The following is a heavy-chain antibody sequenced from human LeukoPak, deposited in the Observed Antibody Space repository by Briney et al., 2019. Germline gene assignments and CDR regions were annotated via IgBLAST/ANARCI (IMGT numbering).Heavy chain of an antibody. J-gene: IGHJ4*02. CDR3: ARDLTVGYFGELGY. V-gene: IGHV3-23*03. CDR1: GFTFSSYA. CDR2: IYSDGST. D-gene: IGHD3-10*01. Sequence: GGSLRLSCATSGFTFSSYAMNWVRQAPGQGLEWVSVIYSDGSTYYADSVKGRFTISRDNSKNTLYLQMNSLRAEDTAVYYCARDLTVGYFGELGYWGQGTLVTVSS.